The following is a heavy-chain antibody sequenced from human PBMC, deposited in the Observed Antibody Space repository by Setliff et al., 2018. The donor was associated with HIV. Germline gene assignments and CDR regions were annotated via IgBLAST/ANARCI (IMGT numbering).Heavy chain of an antibody. V-gene: IGHV4-34*01. CDR2: INHSGST. D-gene: IGHD3-3*02. Sequence: SETLSLTCAVYGGSFSGYYWSWIRQPPGKGLEWIGEINHSGSTNYIPSLKSRVTISVDTSKNQFSLKLSSVTAADTAVYYCARGRALGVWGQGTMVTVSS. CDR3: ARGRALGV. J-gene: IGHJ3*01. CDR1: GGSFSGYY.